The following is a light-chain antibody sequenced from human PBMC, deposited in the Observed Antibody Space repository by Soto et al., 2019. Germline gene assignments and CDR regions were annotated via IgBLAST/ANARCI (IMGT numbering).Light chain of an antibody. CDR2: GAS. V-gene: IGKV3-20*01. CDR1: QSVSSSY. CDR3: QQFSSYPLT. Sequence: EIVWPQSPGTLSLSPGERATLSCRASQSVSSSYLAWYQQKPGQAPRLLIYGASSRATGIPDRFSGGGSGTDFTLTISRLEPEDFAVYYCQQFSSYPLTFGGGTKVDIK. J-gene: IGKJ4*01.